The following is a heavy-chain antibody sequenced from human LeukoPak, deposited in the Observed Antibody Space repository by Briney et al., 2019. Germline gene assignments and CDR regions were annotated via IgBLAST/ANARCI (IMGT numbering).Heavy chain of an antibody. V-gene: IGHV4-59*08. Sequence: PSETLSLTCTVSGASIMSNYWSWIRQPPGKGLEWIGDVYDTASANYNPSLKSRVTTSIDTSKNHFSLKLTSVTAADTAVYYCAVPRDGYNYNAFDTWGQGTVVIVSS. CDR1: GASIMSNY. J-gene: IGHJ3*02. CDR2: VYDTASA. D-gene: IGHD5-24*01. CDR3: AVPRDGYNYNAFDT.